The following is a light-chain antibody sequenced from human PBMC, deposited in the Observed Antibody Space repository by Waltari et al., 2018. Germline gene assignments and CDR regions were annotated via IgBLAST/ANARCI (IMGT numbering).Light chain of an antibody. CDR2: DTS. Sequence: IVLMQSPGTLSLSPGESATLSCRASQNVGRSLVWYQQKPGQAPRLLIYDTSTRATGIPDRFSGSGSGTDFSLTIARLEPEDFAVYYCQHNVRLPVTFGQGTKVEI. V-gene: IGKV3-20*01. CDR1: QNVGRS. CDR3: QHNVRLPVT. J-gene: IGKJ1*01.